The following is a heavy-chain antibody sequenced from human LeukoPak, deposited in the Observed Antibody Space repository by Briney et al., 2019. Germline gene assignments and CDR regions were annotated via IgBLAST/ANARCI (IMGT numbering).Heavy chain of an antibody. CDR1: GFTFDDYG. D-gene: IGHD4-17*01. V-gene: IGHV3-49*04. CDR3: ISTTGDY. Sequence: GGSLRLSCAASGFTFDDYGMSWVRQAPGKGLDWVGFIRSKAYSGTTEYAASVKGRFTISRDDSKSIAYLQMNSLKTEDTAVYYCISTTGDYWGQGTLVTVSS. J-gene: IGHJ4*02. CDR2: IRSKAYSGTT.